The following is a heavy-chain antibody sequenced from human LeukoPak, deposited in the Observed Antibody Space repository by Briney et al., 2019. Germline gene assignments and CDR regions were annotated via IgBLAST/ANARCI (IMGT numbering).Heavy chain of an antibody. CDR1: GGSISSGSYY. CDR2: IYTSGST. J-gene: IGHJ5*02. D-gene: IGHD6-13*01. CDR3: ARDVQTQAGYSSSWYRGGWFDP. V-gene: IGHV4-61*02. Sequence: SETLSLTCTVSGGSISSGSYYWSWIRQPAGKGLEWIGRIYTSGSTNYNPSLKSRVTISVDTSKNQFSLKLSSVTAADTAVYYCARDVQTQAGYSSSWYRGGWFDPWGQGTLVTVSS.